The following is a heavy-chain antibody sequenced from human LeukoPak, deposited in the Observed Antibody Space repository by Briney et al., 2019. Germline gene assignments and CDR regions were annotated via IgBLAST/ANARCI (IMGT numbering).Heavy chain of an antibody. D-gene: IGHD5-12*01. V-gene: IGHV4-39*01. CDR1: GGSISGGSHH. Sequence: SETLSLTCTVSGGSISGGSHHWGWFRQSPGKGLEWNGSLYLSRTTYYNPSLNSRVTISVDTSKNQFSLQLNSVTAADTAVYYCVRHDGRGGATMGSLDSWGQGSLVTVSS. CDR2: LYLSRTT. J-gene: IGHJ4*02. CDR3: VRHDGRGGATMGSLDS.